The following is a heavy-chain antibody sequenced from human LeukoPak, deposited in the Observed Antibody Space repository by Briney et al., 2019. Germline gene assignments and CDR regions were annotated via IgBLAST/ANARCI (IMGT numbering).Heavy chain of an antibody. CDR3: ARGIIYLDY. V-gene: IGHV3-53*04. CDR2: IYGDGTT. D-gene: IGHD3-10*01. J-gene: IGHJ4*02. CDR1: GFNVSSNN. Sequence: PGGSLRLSCEASGFNVSSNNMTWVRQAPGKGLEWVSLIYGDGTTDYADSVKGRFHISRHNSKNTLYLQMNSLRAEDTAVYYCARGIIYLDYWGQGTLVTVSS.